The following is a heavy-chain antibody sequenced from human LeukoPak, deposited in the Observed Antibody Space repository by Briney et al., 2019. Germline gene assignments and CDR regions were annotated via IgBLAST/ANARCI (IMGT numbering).Heavy chain of an antibody. D-gene: IGHD1-14*01. J-gene: IGHJ4*02. CDR1: GGSVNNNNYY. V-gene: IGHV4-39*07. CDR2: IYHSGST. Sequence: SETLSLTCTVSGGSVNNNNYYWGWVRQPPGKGLEWIGKIYHSGSTNYNPSLKSRVTISVDKSKNQFSLKLSSVTAADTAVYYCARKTYKSIWYFDYWGQGTLVTVSS. CDR3: ARKTYKSIWYFDY.